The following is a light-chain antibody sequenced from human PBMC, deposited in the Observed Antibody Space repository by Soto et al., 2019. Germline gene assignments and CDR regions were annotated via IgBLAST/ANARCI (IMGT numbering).Light chain of an antibody. V-gene: IGKV1-39*01. CDR1: QSISSY. Sequence: DIQMTQSPSSLSASVGDRVTITCRASQSISSYLNWYQQKPGKAPKLLISAASSLQSWVPSRFSGRGSGTDFTLTISSLQPEDFATYYCQQSYSTPLTFGGGTRVEIK. CDR3: QQSYSTPLT. J-gene: IGKJ4*01. CDR2: AAS.